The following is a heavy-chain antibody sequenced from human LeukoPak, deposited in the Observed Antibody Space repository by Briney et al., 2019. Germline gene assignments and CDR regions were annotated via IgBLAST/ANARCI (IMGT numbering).Heavy chain of an antibody. CDR2: INGDGTTT. D-gene: IGHD3-9*01. J-gene: IGHJ4*02. CDR3: AKDRTIEGAGLIQGFDYWARGFDY. Sequence: GGSLRLSCAASGFTLSTHWMHWVRQAPGKGLVWVSRINGDGTTTSYADSVKGRFTISRVNAKSTLYLQMNSLRAEDTAVYYCAKDRTIEGAGLIQGFDYWARGFDYWGQGTLVTVSS. V-gene: IGHV3-74*01. CDR1: GFTLSTHW.